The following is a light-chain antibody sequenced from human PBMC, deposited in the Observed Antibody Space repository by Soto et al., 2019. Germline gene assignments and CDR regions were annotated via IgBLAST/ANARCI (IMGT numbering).Light chain of an antibody. J-gene: IGKJ1*01. CDR1: QSVLYSSNNKNY. Sequence: IVMTQSPDSLAVSLGESATINCKSSQSVLYSSNNKNYLAWYQQKPGQPPKLLIYWASTRESGVPDRFSGSGSGTDFTLTISSLQAEDVAVYYCQQYYSTPWTFGQGTKV. CDR3: QQYYSTPWT. V-gene: IGKV4-1*01. CDR2: WAS.